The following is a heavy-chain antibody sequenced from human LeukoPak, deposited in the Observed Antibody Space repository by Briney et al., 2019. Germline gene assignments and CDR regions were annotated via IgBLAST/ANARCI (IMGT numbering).Heavy chain of an antibody. V-gene: IGHV1-46*01. CDR3: ARDSKGSPGYYYYMDV. J-gene: IGHJ6*03. Sequence: ASVKVSCKASGYTFTSYYMLWVRQAPGQGLEWMGIINPSGGSTSYAQKFQGRVTMTRDTSTSTVYMELSSLRSEDTAVYYCARDSKGSPGYYYYMDVWGKGTTVTVSS. D-gene: IGHD1-26*01. CDR1: GYTFTSYY. CDR2: INPSGGST.